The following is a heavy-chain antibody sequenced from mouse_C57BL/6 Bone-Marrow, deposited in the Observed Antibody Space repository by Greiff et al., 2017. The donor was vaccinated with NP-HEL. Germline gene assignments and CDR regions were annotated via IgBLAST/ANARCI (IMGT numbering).Heavy chain of an antibody. Sequence: EVKLQESGPGLVKPSQSLSLTCSVTGYSITSGYYWNWIRQFPGNKLEWMGYISYDGSNNYNPSLKNRISITRDTSKNQFFLKLNSVTTEDTATYYCARDQDGYSFAYWGQGTLVTVSA. D-gene: IGHD2-3*01. CDR1: GYSITSGYY. V-gene: IGHV3-6*01. CDR2: ISYDGSN. CDR3: ARDQDGYSFAY. J-gene: IGHJ3*01.